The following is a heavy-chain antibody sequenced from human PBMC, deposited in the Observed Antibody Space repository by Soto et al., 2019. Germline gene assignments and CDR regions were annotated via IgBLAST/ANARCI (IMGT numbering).Heavy chain of an antibody. Sequence: GSLSPSCAGSGFTLRRFWMGWVRQARGRGLEWVANIQQDGSEKYYVDSVKGRFTMSKDNVKNSLYLQMNSLGAEDTAVYYCARVRYGGYSYYFDYWGQGALVTVSS. J-gene: IGHJ4*02. CDR1: GFTLRRFW. CDR2: IQQDGSEK. CDR3: ARVRYGGYSYYFDY. V-gene: IGHV3-7*03. D-gene: IGHD4-17*01.